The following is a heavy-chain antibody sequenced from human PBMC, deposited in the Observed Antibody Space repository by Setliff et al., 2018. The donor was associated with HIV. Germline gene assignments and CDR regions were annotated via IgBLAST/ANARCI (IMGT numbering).Heavy chain of an antibody. J-gene: IGHJ4*02. CDR1: GYSISSGYY. V-gene: IGHV4-38-2*02. Sequence: PSETLSLTCTVSGYSISSGYYWGWIRQPPGKGLEWIGTIYHNGITYYNPSLMSRVTISVDTSKNHFSLKVRSVTAADTAVYYCARGRLETTDDWGQGMLVTVSS. CDR3: ARGRLETTDD. CDR2: IYHNGIT. D-gene: IGHD3-10*01.